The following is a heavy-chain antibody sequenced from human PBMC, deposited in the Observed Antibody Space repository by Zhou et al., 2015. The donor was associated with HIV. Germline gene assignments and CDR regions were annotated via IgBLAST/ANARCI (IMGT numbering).Heavy chain of an antibody. Sequence: QVQLVQSGAEVKKPGSSVKVSCKASGGTFSSYAISWVRQAPGQGLEWMGGIIPIFGTANYAQKFQGRVTITADESTSTAYMELSSLRSEDTAVYYCARVRLGYCSGGSCYDYFQHWGQGTLVTVSS. D-gene: IGHD2-15*01. V-gene: IGHV1-69*01. CDR3: ARVRLGYCSGGSCYDYFQH. CDR1: GGTFSSYA. J-gene: IGHJ1*01. CDR2: IIPIFGTA.